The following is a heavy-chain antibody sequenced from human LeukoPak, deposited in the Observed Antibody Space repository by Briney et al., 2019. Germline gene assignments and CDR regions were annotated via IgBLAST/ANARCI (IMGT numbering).Heavy chain of an antibody. D-gene: IGHD6-19*01. CDR2: IYPGDSDT. CDR3: ARRWVAGNLDY. V-gene: IGHV5-51*01. Sequence: GESLKISCKGSGYSFTSYWIGRVRQMPGKGLEWMGIIYPGDSDTRYSPSFQGQVTISADESISTAYLQGSSLKASDTAMYYCARRWVAGNLDYWGQGTLVTVSS. CDR1: GYSFTSYW. J-gene: IGHJ4*02.